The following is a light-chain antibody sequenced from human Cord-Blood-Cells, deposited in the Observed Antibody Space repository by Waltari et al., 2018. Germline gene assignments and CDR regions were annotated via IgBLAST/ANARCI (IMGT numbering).Light chain of an antibody. Sequence: DIQMTQSPSSLSASVGARVTITCRASQSISSYLNWYKQKPGKAPKLLIYAASSLQSGVPSMCSGSGSETDFTLTISSLQPEDFATYYCQQSYSTTYTSGQGTKLEIK. CDR2: AAS. CDR3: QQSYSTTYT. J-gene: IGKJ2*01. CDR1: QSISSY. V-gene: IGKV1-39*01.